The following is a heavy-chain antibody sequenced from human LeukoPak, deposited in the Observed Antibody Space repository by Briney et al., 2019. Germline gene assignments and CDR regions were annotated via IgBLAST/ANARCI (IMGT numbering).Heavy chain of an antibody. J-gene: IGHJ4*02. Sequence: SPRPPRAASGFTLGDFAMQLVRQAPGKGLGWGSGISWNSGSIGYADSVKGRFTISRDNAKNSLYLQMDSLRAEDMALYYCAKGFSSSSWYYFDYWGQGTLVTVSS. CDR1: GFTLGDFA. V-gene: IGHV3-9*03. CDR2: ISWNSGSI. CDR3: AKGFSSSSWYYFDY. D-gene: IGHD6-13*01.